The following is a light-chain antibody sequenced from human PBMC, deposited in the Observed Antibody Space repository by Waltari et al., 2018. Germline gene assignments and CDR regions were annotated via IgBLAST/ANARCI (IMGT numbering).Light chain of an antibody. V-gene: IGLV1-44*01. Sequence: QSVLTQPPSASGTPGHRVTIPCSGRSSTTGSTTITWYQQLPGTAPKLLIYSNNQRPSGVPDRFSGSKSGTSASLAISGLQSEDEADYYCAAWDDSLNGLVFGGGTKLTVL. CDR1: SSTTGSTT. CDR2: SNN. J-gene: IGLJ3*02. CDR3: AAWDDSLNGLV.